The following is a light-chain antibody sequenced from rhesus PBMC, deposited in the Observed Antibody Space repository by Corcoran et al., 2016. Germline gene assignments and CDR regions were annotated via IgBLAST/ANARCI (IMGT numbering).Light chain of an antibody. J-gene: IGKJ2*01. Sequence: DIQMTQSPSALSASVGDRVTISCRARQNIYSNLAWYQQKPGKAPKLLAYAASSLQTGIPSRFSGSGSGTDCTLTISILHPEDSATYYCQHYYEHPFSFGQVAKVEIK. CDR3: QHYYEHPFS. CDR1: QNIYSN. CDR2: AAS. V-gene: IGKV1S8*01.